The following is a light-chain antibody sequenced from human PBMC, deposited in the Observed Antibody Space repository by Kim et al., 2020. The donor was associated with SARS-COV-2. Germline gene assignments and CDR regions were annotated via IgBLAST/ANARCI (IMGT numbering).Light chain of an antibody. V-gene: IGKV3-20*01. CDR3: QQYGGLYS. CDR2: AAS. Sequence: VSPGARATFSCRASESLAASQVACYQQRRSQAPRLLIFAASIKGTGTPERFSGSGSGTDFSLTISRLEPEDFAVYYCQQYGGLYSFGQGTKLEI. CDR1: ESLAASQ. J-gene: IGKJ2*03.